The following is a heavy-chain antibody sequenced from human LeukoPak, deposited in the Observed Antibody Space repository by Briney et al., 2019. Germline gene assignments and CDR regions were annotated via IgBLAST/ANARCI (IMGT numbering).Heavy chain of an antibody. CDR1: GGSIINYY. D-gene: IGHD7-27*01. CDR2: IYYGGST. Sequence: SETLSLTCTVSGGSIINYYWSWIQQPPGKGLEWIGYIYYGGSTNYNPSLKSRVTISVDTSKNQFSLKLSSVTAADTAVYYCASRKLGNDYWGQGTLVTVSS. J-gene: IGHJ4*02. CDR3: ASRKLGNDY. V-gene: IGHV4-59*01.